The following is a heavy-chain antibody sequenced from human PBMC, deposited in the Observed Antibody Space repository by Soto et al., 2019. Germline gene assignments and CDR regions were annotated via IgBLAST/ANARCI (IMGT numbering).Heavy chain of an antibody. CDR1: GFTVSSSY. J-gene: IGHJ2*01. V-gene: IGHV3-66*01. CDR2: IYSGGST. Sequence: EVQLVESGGGLVQPGGSLGLSCAASGFTVSSSYMSWVRQAPGKGLEWVSVIYSGGSTYYADSVKGRFTISRDNSKNTRELQMNSLRVEDTAIYYCARGSIVVVTAIVADWYFDLWGRGTLVTVSS. CDR3: ARGSIVVVTAIVADWYFDL. D-gene: IGHD2-21*02.